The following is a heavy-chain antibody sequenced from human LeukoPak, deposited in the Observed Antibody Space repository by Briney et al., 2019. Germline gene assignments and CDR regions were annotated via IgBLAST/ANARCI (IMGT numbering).Heavy chain of an antibody. Sequence: GGSLRLSCAASGFTFSSYAMHWVRQAPGKGLEWVAVISYDGSNKYYADSVKGRFTISRDNSKNTLYLQMNSLRAEDTAVYYCARSYDYVTLFDYWGQGTLVTVSS. D-gene: IGHD3-16*01. J-gene: IGHJ4*02. V-gene: IGHV3-30*01. CDR2: ISYDGSNK. CDR1: GFTFSSYA. CDR3: ARSYDYVTLFDY.